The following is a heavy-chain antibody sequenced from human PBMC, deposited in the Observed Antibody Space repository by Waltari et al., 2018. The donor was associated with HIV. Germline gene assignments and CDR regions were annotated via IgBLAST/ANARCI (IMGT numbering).Heavy chain of an antibody. CDR2: VHDSGST. V-gene: IGHV4-59*01. Sequence: QVQLQESGPGLVKPSETLSLTCTVSGVSITNTYWSWIRRPPGKGLEWIGYVHDSGSTNYNPSLQSRATISVDTPKNQFSLSLNSATSADTAVYYCARLNRLVPIAHYYYHSMDVWGQGTTVTVSS. CDR1: GVSITNTY. CDR3: ARLNRLVPIAHYYYHSMDV. J-gene: IGHJ6*02. D-gene: IGHD1-26*01.